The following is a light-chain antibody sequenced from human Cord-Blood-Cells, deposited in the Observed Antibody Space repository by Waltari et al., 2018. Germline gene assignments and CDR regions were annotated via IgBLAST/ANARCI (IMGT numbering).Light chain of an antibody. V-gene: IGKV3-15*01. CDR2: GAS. CDR1: QSVSSN. Sequence: EIVMTQSPATLSVSPGERATLSCRASQSVSSNLAWYQQKPGQAPRLLIYGASTRATGIPARFSGSGSSTEFTLTISSLQSEDFAVYYCQQYNNWPYSFGQGTKLEIE. J-gene: IGKJ2*03. CDR3: QQYNNWPYS.